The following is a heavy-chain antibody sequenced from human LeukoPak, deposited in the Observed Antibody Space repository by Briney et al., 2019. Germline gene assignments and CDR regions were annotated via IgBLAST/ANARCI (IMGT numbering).Heavy chain of an antibody. V-gene: IGHV3-74*01. CDR3: ATKQWLTPPPDS. CDR2: INTDGTVT. D-gene: IGHD6-19*01. Sequence: GGFLRLSCAASGFTFSKYWMLWVRQAPGKGMESVSRINTDGTVTTYADSVKGRFTVSRDNADNTMFLQVNSVRDEDTAVYYCATKQWLTPPPDSWGQGTPVTVSS. CDR1: GFTFSKYW. J-gene: IGHJ4*02.